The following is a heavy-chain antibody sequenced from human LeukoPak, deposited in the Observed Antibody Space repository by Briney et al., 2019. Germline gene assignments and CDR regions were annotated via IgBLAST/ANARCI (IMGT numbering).Heavy chain of an antibody. CDR2: IWYDGSNK. CDR1: GFTFSSYG. D-gene: IGHD3-22*01. V-gene: IGHV3-33*01. J-gene: IGHJ5*02. CDR3: ARGFVQYYYDSSGYYNWSDP. Sequence: GGSLRLSCAASGFTFSSYGMHWVRQAPGKGLEWVAVIWYDGSNKYYADSVRGRFTISRDDSKNTLYLQMNSLRAEDTAVYYCARGFVQYYYDSSGYYNWSDPWGQGTLVTVSS.